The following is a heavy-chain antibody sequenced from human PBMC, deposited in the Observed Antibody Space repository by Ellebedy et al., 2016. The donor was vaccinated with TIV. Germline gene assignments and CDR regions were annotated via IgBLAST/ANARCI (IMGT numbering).Heavy chain of an antibody. CDR3: VTKNNAAFDI. D-gene: IGHD1/OR15-1a*01. V-gene: IGHV3-48*01. J-gene: IGHJ3*02. CDR1: GFTFSSYS. Sequence: LSLTXXASGFTFSSYSMNWVRQAPGKGLEWVSYISSSSSTIYYADSVKGRFTISRDNPKKKLFLQMSNLGADDTAVYYCVTKNNAAFDIWGQGTTVTVS. CDR2: ISSSSSTI.